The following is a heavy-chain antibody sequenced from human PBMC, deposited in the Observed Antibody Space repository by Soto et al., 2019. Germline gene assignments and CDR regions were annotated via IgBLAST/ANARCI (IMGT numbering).Heavy chain of an antibody. CDR3: AREDSSGYFLDY. CDR1: GGSISSGGYY. Sequence: QVQLQESGPGLVKPSQTLALTCTVSGGSISSGGYYWSWIRQHPGKGLEWIGYIYYSGSTYYNPSLKSRVTISVDTSKNQFSLKLSSVTAADTAVYYCAREDSSGYFLDYWGQGTLVTVSS. CDR2: IYYSGST. V-gene: IGHV4-31*03. D-gene: IGHD3-22*01. J-gene: IGHJ4*02.